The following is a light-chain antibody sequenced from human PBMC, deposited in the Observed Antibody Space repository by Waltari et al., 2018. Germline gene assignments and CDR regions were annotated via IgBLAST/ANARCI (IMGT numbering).Light chain of an antibody. CDR2: GAS. V-gene: IGKV3-15*01. J-gene: IGKJ4*01. Sequence: EVVMTQSPATLSVSPGERATLYGRASQSVSSFVAWYQQKPGQAPRLLIYGASTRATGIPARFSGSGSGTEFTLTISSLQSEDFAVYYCQQYNDWTPLTFGGGTKVEIK. CDR1: QSVSSF. CDR3: QQYNDWTPLT.